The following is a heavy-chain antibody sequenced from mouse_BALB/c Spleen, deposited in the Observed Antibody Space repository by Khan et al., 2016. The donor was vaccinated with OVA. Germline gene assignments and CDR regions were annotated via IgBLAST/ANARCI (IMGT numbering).Heavy chain of an antibody. V-gene: IGHV2-6-1*01. CDR1: GVSLTNYG. J-gene: IGHJ4*01. CDR2: IWSDGST. Sequence: QVQLKESGPGLVAPSQSLSITCTISGVSLTNYGVHWLRQPPGKGLEWLVVIWSDGSTTYNSALKSRLSISKDNSKSQVFLKMNSLQTDDSAMYYCARQPYYHYYVMDYWGQGPSVTVSS. D-gene: IGHD2-10*01. CDR3: ARQPYYHYYVMDY.